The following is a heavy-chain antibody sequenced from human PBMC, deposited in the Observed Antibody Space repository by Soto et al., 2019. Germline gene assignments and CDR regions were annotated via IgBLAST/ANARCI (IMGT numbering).Heavy chain of an antibody. V-gene: IGHV3-23*01. D-gene: IGHD3-22*01. CDR3: AKDRGDNSGYPICDS. CDR2: IRGSGGTT. CDR1: RFTISSSA. Sequence: GGSLRLSCAASRFTISSSAMSWVRQAPGKGLEWVSMIRGSGGTTYYADSVKGRFTISRDSSQNTLYLQMNSLRAEDTAVYYCAKDRGDNSGYPICDSWGQGALVTVSS. J-gene: IGHJ4*02.